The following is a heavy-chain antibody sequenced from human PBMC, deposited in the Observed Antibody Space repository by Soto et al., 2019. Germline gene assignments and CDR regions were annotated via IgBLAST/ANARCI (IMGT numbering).Heavy chain of an antibody. CDR3: ARPAYGDSDY. CDR1: GGSFSGYY. CDR2: INHSGST. D-gene: IGHD4-17*01. V-gene: IGHV4-34*01. J-gene: IGHJ4*02. Sequence: SETLSLTCAVYGGSFSGYYWSWIRQPPGKGLEWIGEINHSGSTNYNPSLKSRVTISVDTSKNQFSLKLSSVTAADTAVYYCARPAYGDSDYWGQGTLVTVSS.